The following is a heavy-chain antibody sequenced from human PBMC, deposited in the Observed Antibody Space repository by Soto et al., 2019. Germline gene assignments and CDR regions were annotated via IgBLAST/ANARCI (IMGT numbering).Heavy chain of an antibody. V-gene: IGHV3-23*01. CDR1: GFTFSSYA. CDR2: ISGSGGST. CDR3: ANKWGPTISYYGMDV. D-gene: IGHD3-3*01. Sequence: HPGGSLRLSCAASGFTFSSYAMSWVRQAPGKGLEWVSAISGSGGSTYYADSVKGRFTISRDNSKNTLYLQMNSLRAEDTAVYYCANKWGPTISYYGMDVWGQGTTVTVSS. J-gene: IGHJ6*02.